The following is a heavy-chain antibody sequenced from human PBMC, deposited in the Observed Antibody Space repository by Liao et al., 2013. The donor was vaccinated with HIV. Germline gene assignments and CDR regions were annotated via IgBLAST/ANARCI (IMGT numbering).Heavy chain of an antibody. CDR1: GGSFSGYY. V-gene: IGHV4-59*10. J-gene: IGHJ6*03. Sequence: QVQLQQWGAGLLKPSETLSLTCAVYGGSFSGYYWSWIRQPPGKGLEWIGRIFTSGSTNYNPSLKSRVTISVDTSKNQFSLKLSSVTAADTAVYYCAREGDSWYRGGYYYYMDVWGKGTTVTVSS. CDR2: IFTSGST. D-gene: IGHD6-13*01. CDR3: AREGDSWYRGGYYYYMDV.